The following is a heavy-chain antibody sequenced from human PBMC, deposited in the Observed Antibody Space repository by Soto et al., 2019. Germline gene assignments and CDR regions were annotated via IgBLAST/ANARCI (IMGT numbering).Heavy chain of an antibody. CDR2: ISYDGSNK. J-gene: IGHJ4*02. V-gene: IGHV3-30-3*01. CDR1: GLTFSSYP. Sequence: QVQLVESGGGVVQPGRSLRLSCAASGLTFSSYPMHWVGRAPGKGLEWVAVISYDGSNKYYADSVKGRFTISRDNSKNTLYLQMNSLRAEDTAVYYCARGEAVAYFDYWGQGTLVTVSS. CDR3: ARGEAVAYFDY. D-gene: IGHD6-19*01.